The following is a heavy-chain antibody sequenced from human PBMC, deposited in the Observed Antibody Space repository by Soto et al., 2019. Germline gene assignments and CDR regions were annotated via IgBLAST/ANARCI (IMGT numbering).Heavy chain of an antibody. V-gene: IGHV3-48*02. Sequence: GGSLRLSCAASGFTFSSYSMNWVRQAPGKGLEWVSYISSSSSTIYYADSVKGRFTISRDNAKNSLYLQMNSLRDEDTAVYYCARDPSVSVIFPDGMDVWGQGTTVTVSS. CDR1: GFTFSSYS. CDR2: ISSSSSTI. D-gene: IGHD2-21*01. CDR3: ARDPSVSVIFPDGMDV. J-gene: IGHJ6*02.